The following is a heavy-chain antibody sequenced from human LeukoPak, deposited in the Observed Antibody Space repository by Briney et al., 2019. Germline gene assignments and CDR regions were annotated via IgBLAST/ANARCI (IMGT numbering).Heavy chain of an antibody. CDR1: GFTFSSYE. CDR3: ARDRGVRGGAVNWFDP. CDR2: ISRSATTI. Sequence: PGGSLRLSCAASGFTFSSYEMNWVRQAPGKGLEWVSSISRSATTIYYADSVKGRFTISRDNAKNSLYLQMNSLRAEDTAVYYCARDRGVRGGAVNWFDPWGQGTLVTVSS. V-gene: IGHV3-48*03. D-gene: IGHD3-10*01. J-gene: IGHJ5*02.